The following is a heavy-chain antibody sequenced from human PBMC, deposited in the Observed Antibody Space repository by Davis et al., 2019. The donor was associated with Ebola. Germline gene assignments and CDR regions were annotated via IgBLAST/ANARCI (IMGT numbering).Heavy chain of an antibody. CDR1: GYTFTSYG. V-gene: IGHV1-18*01. CDR3: ARGTYCTNGVCPYYGMDV. J-gene: IGHJ6*04. Sequence: ASVKVSCKASGYTFTSYGISWVRQAPGQGLGWMGWISAYNGNTNYAQKLQGRVTMTTDTSTSTAYMELRSLRSDDTAVYYCARGTYCTNGVCPYYGMDVWGKGTTVTVSS. CDR2: ISAYNGNT. D-gene: IGHD2-8*01.